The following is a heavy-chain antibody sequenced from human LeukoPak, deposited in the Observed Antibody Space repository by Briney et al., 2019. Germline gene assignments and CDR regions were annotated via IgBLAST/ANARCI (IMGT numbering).Heavy chain of an antibody. J-gene: IGHJ4*02. CDR2: ISYDGSNK. D-gene: IGHD3-22*01. CDR1: GFTFSSYA. CDR3: AKATRYYYDSSGYYRETNDY. V-gene: IGHV3-30-3*01. Sequence: PGRSLRLSCAASGFTFSSYAMHWVRQAPGKGLEWVAVISYDGSNKYYADSVKGRFTISRDNSRNTLYLQMNSLRAEDTAVYYCAKATRYYYDSSGYYRETNDYWGQGTLVTVSS.